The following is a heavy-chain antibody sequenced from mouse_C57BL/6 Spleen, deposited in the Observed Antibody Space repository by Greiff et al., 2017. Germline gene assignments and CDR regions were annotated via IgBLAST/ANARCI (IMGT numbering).Heavy chain of an antibody. J-gene: IGHJ3*01. D-gene: IGHD1-1*01. V-gene: IGHV1-64*01. Sequence: QVQLQQPGAELVKPGASVKLSCKASGYTFTSYWMHWVKQRPGQGLEWIGMIHPNSGSTNYNEKFKSKATLTVDKSSSTAYMQLSSLTSEGSAVYYFARPHCYGSSYDWFASWGPATLVTVSA. CDR3: ARPHCYGSSYDWFAS. CDR1: GYTFTSYW. CDR2: IHPNSGST.